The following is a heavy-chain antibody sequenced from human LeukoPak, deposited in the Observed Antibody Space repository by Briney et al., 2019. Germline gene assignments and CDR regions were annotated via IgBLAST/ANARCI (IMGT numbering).Heavy chain of an antibody. CDR3: AREEGGKLGIDYYFDY. D-gene: IGHD7-27*01. Sequence: GGTLRLSCAASGFTFSTYGMNWVRQAPGKGLEWVSGITPDAGRTYYADSVKGRFTIYRDNSKNTVYLQMNSLRAEDTAVYYCAREEGGKLGIDYYFDYWGQGTLVTVSS. J-gene: IGHJ4*02. CDR1: GFTFSTYG. V-gene: IGHV3-23*01. CDR2: ITPDAGRT.